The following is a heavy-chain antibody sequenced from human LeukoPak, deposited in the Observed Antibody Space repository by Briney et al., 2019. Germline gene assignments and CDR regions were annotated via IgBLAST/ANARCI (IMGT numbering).Heavy chain of an antibody. CDR1: GFTFSSYW. J-gene: IGHJ4*02. CDR2: INHNGNVN. D-gene: IGHD6-13*01. CDR3: ARDVVAAAIDY. V-gene: IGHV3-7*03. Sequence: GGSLRLSCAASGFTFSSYWMNWARQAPGKGLEWVASINHNGNVNYYVDSVKGRFTISRDNAKNSLYLQMSNLRAEDTAVYYCARDVVAAAIDYWGQGTLVTVSS.